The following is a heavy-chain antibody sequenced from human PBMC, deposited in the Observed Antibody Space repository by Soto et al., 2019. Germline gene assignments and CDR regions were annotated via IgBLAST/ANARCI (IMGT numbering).Heavy chain of an antibody. CDR2: ISSSSSTI. Sequence: GGSLRLSCAASGFTFSSYSMNWVRQAPGKGLEWVSFISSSSSTIYYADSVKGRFTVSRDNAQNSLFLLMNSLRAEDTAVYYCARDADWAFGYWGQGTLVTVSS. J-gene: IGHJ4*02. CDR3: ARDADWAFGY. D-gene: IGHD3-9*01. CDR1: GFTFSSYS. V-gene: IGHV3-48*04.